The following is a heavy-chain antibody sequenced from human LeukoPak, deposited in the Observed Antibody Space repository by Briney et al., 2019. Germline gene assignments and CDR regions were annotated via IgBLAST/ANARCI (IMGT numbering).Heavy chain of an antibody. J-gene: IGHJ4*02. Sequence: GGSLRLSCAASGFTFSSYGMSWVRQAPGKGLEWVSAISGSGGSTYYADSVKGRFTISRDNSKNTLYLQMNSLRAEDTAVYYCAKKDGYNGVPFDSWGQGTLVTVSS. CDR1: GFTFSSYG. CDR2: ISGSGGST. D-gene: IGHD5-24*01. V-gene: IGHV3-23*01. CDR3: AKKDGYNGVPFDS.